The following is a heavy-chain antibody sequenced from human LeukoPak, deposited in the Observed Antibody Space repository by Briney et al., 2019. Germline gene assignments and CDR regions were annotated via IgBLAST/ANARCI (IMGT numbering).Heavy chain of an antibody. CDR1: GYTFTSYD. D-gene: IGHD5-12*01. CDR3: AREVRAGSEAATISSGFDY. Sequence: ASVKVSCKASGYTFTSYDINWVRQATGQGLEWMGWMNPNSGNTGYAQKFQGRVTMTRNTSISTADMELSSLRSEDTAVYYCAREVRAGSEAATISSGFDYWGQGTLVTVSS. J-gene: IGHJ4*02. CDR2: MNPNSGNT. V-gene: IGHV1-8*01.